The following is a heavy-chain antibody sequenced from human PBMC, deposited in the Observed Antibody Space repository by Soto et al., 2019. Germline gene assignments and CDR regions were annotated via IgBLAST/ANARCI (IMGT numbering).Heavy chain of an antibody. CDR1: GGSISSGGYS. CDR2: SYHSGST. V-gene: IGHV4-30-2*01. J-gene: IGHJ5*02. CDR3: ARVSMVRGVTGWFDP. D-gene: IGHD3-10*01. Sequence: SETLSLTCAVSGGSISSGGYSWSWIRPPPGKGREWTGYSYHSGSTYYNPSHKSRVTISVDRSKSQFSLKLSSVTAADTAVYYCARVSMVRGVTGWFDPWGQGTLVTVSS.